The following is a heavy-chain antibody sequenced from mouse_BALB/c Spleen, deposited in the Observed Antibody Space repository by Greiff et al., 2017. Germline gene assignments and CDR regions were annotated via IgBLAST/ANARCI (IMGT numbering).Heavy chain of an antibody. Sequence: EVQLVESGGGLVKPGGSLKLSCAASGFTFSDYYMYWVRQTPEKRLEWVATISDGGSYTYYPDSVKGRFTISRDNAKKNLYLQMSSLKSEDTAMYYCARGWLLGYFDVWGAGTTVTVSS. CDR2: ISDGGSYT. V-gene: IGHV5-4*02. D-gene: IGHD2-3*01. CDR1: GFTFSDYY. CDR3: ARGWLLGYFDV. J-gene: IGHJ1*01.